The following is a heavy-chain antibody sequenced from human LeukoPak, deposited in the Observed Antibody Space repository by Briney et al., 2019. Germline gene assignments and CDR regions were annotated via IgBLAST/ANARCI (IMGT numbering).Heavy chain of an antibody. Sequence: GGSLTLSCAASGFTFSNYWMNWVRQAPGKGLEWVATIKEDGSEKYYVDSVKGRFTISRDNAKKSLYLQINSLRAEDTAVYYCARVPGGYDSAWGQGTLVTVSS. V-gene: IGHV3-7*04. CDR3: ARVPGGYDSA. CDR2: IKEDGSEK. CDR1: GFTFSNYW. J-gene: IGHJ4*02. D-gene: IGHD3-9*01.